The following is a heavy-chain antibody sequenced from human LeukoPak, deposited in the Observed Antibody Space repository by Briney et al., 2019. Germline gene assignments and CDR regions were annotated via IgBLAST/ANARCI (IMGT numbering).Heavy chain of an antibody. V-gene: IGHV3-30*02. Sequence: PGASLRLSCAASGLSFSNFGMHWVRQAPGKGLEWVAFVGIDGRQTYYVNSVKGRFTISRDNSKNNVFLQMNRLRVEDTAVHYSVAHKGHCYGDRCGAYWGQGTLVTVSS. J-gene: IGHJ4*02. CDR2: VGIDGRQT. CDR3: VAHKGHCYGDRCGAY. CDR1: GLSFSNFG. D-gene: IGHD2-15*01.